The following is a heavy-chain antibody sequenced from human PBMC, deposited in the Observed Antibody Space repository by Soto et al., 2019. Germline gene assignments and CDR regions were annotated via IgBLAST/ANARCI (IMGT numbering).Heavy chain of an antibody. CDR2: INWNGGST. CDR3: ARLYSSGWYGPGRY. CDR1: GFTFDDYG. J-gene: IGHJ4*02. Sequence: EVQLVESGGGVVRPGGSLRLSCAASGFTFDDYGMSWVRQAPGKGLELVSGINWNGGSTGYADSVKGRFTISRDNAKNSLYLQMTSLRAEDTALYYCARLYSSGWYGPGRYWGQGTLVTVSS. D-gene: IGHD6-19*01. V-gene: IGHV3-20*04.